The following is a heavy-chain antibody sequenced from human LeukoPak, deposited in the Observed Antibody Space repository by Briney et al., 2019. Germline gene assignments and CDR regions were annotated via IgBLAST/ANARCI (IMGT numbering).Heavy chain of an antibody. CDR1: GGSFSGYY. CDR3: ARDLSNSSGNHDPFDI. Sequence: PSETLSLTCAVYGGSFSGYYWSWIRQPPGKGLEWIGEINHSGSTNYNPSLKSRVTISVDTSKNQFSLKLSSVTAADTAVYYCARDLSNSSGNHDPFDIWGQGTMVTVSS. CDR2: INHSGST. V-gene: IGHV4-34*01. J-gene: IGHJ3*02. D-gene: IGHD3-22*01.